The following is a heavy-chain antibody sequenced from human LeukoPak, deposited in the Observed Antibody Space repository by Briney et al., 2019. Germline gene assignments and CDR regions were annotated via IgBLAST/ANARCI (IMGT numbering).Heavy chain of an antibody. D-gene: IGHD5-18*01. V-gene: IGHV3-7*01. CDR1: GFTFSNYW. Sequence: PGGSLRLSCAASGFTFSNYWMSWVRQAPGKGLEWVANIKQNGSQKYYADSVKGRFTISRDNTKNTLDLQMNSLRAEDTAVYYCARDDSYGLDYWGQGTRVTVSS. CDR2: IKQNGSQK. CDR3: ARDDSYGLDY. J-gene: IGHJ4*02.